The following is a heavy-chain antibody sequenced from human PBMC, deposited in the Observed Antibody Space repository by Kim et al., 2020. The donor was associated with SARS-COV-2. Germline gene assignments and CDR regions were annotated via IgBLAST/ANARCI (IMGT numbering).Heavy chain of an antibody. D-gene: IGHD2-8*02. V-gene: IGHV3-49*02. J-gene: IGHJ4*02. CDR3: SRRGSTDFYPYFDY. Sequence: ASVEDRFTISRDDSKSTAYLQMNRLKSDDTALYFCSRRGSTDFYPYFDYWGQGTLVTVSS.